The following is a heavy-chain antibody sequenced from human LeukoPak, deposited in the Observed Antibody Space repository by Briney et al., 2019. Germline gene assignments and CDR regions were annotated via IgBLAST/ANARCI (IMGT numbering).Heavy chain of an antibody. J-gene: IGHJ6*02. Sequence: GASVKVSCKASGYTFTSYGISWVRQAPGQGLDWMGWISAYNGNTNYAQKLQGRVTMTTDTSTSTAYMELRSLRSDDTAVYYCARDIVVVPAAIADYYYGMDVWGQGTTVTVSS. V-gene: IGHV1-18*01. CDR3: ARDIVVVPAAIADYYYGMDV. D-gene: IGHD2-2*02. CDR2: ISAYNGNT. CDR1: GYTFTSYG.